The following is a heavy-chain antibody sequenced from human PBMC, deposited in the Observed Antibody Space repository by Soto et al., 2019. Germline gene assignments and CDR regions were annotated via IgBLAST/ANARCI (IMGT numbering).Heavy chain of an antibody. J-gene: IGHJ6*03. CDR3: ARVAEMSTVTTGFYYYKDV. V-gene: IGHV1-69*02. D-gene: IGHD4-17*01. CDR2: IIPILGVA. CDR1: GSTFSNYT. Sequence: QVQLVQSGAEVKKPGSSVKVSCKASGSTFSNYTISWVRQAPGQGLEWMGRIIPILGVANYAQKFQGRVTITADKSTSTVDMEMSSLRSEDTAEYYCARVAEMSTVTTGFYYYKDVWGEGTTVTVSS.